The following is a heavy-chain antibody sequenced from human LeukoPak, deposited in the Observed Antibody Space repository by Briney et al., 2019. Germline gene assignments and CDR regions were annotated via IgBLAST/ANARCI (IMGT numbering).Heavy chain of an antibody. V-gene: IGHV4-31*03. CDR3: ARVNERVDYYGMDV. D-gene: IGHD1-1*01. CDR1: GGSISSGGYS. J-gene: IGHJ6*02. CDR2: IYYSGST. Sequence: PSETLSLTCTVSGGSISSGGYSWRWIPQHPGEGLEWIGYIYYSGSTYSNPSLKSRVTISVDTSKNQFSLKLSSVTAADTAVYYCARVNERVDYYGMDVWGQGTTVTVSS.